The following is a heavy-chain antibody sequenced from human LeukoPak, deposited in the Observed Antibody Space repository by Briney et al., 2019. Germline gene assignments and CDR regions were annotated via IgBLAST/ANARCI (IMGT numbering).Heavy chain of an antibody. J-gene: IGHJ6*03. V-gene: IGHV5-51*01. CDR3: ARTSLIVRFLSDYYMDV. D-gene: IGHD3-3*01. CDR2: IYPGDSDT. Sequence: HGESLKISCKGSGYSFTSYWIGWVRQMPVKGLEWMGIIYPGDSDTRYSPSFQGQVTISADKSISTAYLQWSSLKASDTAMYYCARTSLIVRFLSDYYMDVWGKGTTVTVSS. CDR1: GYSFTSYW.